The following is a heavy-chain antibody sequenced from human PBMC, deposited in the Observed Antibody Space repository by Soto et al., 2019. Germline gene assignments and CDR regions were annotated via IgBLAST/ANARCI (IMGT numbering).Heavy chain of an antibody. CDR1: GCTCRSYS. J-gene: IGHJ4*02. Sequence: GGSMRLSWASAGCTCRSYSMSLVRKTPGKGLEWVSAISGSGGSTYYADSVKGRFTISRDNSKNTLYLQMNSLRAEDTAVYYCAKARTTYYYDSSGYGEGDYWGQGTLVTVS. CDR3: AKARTTYYYDSSGYGEGDY. CDR2: ISGSGGST. D-gene: IGHD3-22*01. V-gene: IGHV3-23*01.